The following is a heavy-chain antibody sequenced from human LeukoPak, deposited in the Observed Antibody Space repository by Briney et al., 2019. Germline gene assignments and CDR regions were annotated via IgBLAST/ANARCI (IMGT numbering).Heavy chain of an antibody. CDR2: IYHSGST. CDR3: AREVLRFSRYMDV. Sequence: SETLSLTCTVSGYSISSGYYWGWIRQPPGKGLEWIGSIYHSGSTYYNPSLKSRVTISVDTSKNQFSLKLSSVTAADTAVYYCAREVLRFSRYMDVWGKGTTVTVSS. J-gene: IGHJ6*03. CDR1: GYSISSGYY. V-gene: IGHV4-38-2*02. D-gene: IGHD3-3*01.